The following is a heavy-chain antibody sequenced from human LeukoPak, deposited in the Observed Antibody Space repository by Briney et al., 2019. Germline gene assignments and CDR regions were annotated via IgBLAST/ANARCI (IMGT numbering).Heavy chain of an antibody. V-gene: IGHV4-38-2*02. J-gene: IGHJ4*02. CDR2: VYYSGST. CDR1: GYSINSDYY. CDR3: AREYSSSSGGGKRGDC. Sequence: PSETLSLTCTVSGYSINSDYYWAWIRQSPGKGLEWIGSVYYSGSTYYNPFLKSRATLSVDTSKNHFSLKLTSVTAADTAVYFCAREYSSSSGGGKRGDCWGQGTLVTVSS. D-gene: IGHD6-6*01.